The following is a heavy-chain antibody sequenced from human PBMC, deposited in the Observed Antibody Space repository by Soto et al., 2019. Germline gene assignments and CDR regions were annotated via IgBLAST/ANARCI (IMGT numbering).Heavy chain of an antibody. CDR1: GFNLSHYW. J-gene: IGHJ3*02. Sequence: EVQVVESGGDLVQPGGSLRLSCAASGFNLSHYWMTWVRQAPGKGLEWVATIKQDGSQKYDVDSVKGRFTIFRDNAKTSLYLQMNSLRAEEADMYYCARDRLTIVACDAFVIWGQVAVVGVSS. D-gene: IGHD5-12*01. V-gene: IGHV3-7*05. CDR3: ARDRLTIVACDAFVI. CDR2: IKQDGSQK.